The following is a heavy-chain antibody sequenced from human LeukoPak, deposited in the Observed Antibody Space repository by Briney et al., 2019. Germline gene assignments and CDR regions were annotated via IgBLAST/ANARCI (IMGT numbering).Heavy chain of an antibody. CDR2: ITTSSSYI. Sequence: GGSLRLSCAASGFTFSRSSMGWVRQAPGKGLEWVSSITTSSSYIYYADSVKGRFTISRDNAKNSLYLQMDSLRGEDTAVYYCATGGVHYYDSSADYWGQGTLVTVSS. D-gene: IGHD3-22*01. J-gene: IGHJ4*02. CDR1: GFTFSRSS. CDR3: ATGGVHYYDSSADY. V-gene: IGHV3-21*01.